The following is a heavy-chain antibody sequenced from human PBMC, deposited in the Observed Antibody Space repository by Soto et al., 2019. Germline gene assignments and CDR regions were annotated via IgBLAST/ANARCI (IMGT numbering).Heavy chain of an antibody. CDR1: GFTFNNAW. J-gene: IGHJ4*02. CDR2: IKSKTDGGTT. D-gene: IGHD3-22*01. V-gene: IGHV3-15*01. CDR3: TTAENYYDSSSFDY. Sequence: GGSLRLSCVASGFTFNNAWMNWVRQAPGKGLEWVGRIKSKTDGGTTDYAALVKGRFTISGDDSKTTLYLQMNGLKTEDTAVYYCTTAENYYDSSSFDYWGQGTLVTVSS.